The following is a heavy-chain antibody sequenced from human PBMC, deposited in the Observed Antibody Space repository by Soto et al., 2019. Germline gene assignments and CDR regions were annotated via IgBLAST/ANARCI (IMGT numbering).Heavy chain of an antibody. CDR3: ARVIWSGHLTSDS. V-gene: IGHV3-48*02. J-gene: IGHJ4*02. D-gene: IGHD3-3*01. CDR2: ISSSSSTI. CDR1: GFTFSSNS. Sequence: EVQVVESGGGLVQPGGSLRLSCAASGFTFSSNSMNWVRQAPGKGLEWISYISSSSSTIYADSVKGRFTISRDNAKNSLYLQMNSLRDEDTAVYYCARVIWSGHLTSDSWGQGTLVTVSS.